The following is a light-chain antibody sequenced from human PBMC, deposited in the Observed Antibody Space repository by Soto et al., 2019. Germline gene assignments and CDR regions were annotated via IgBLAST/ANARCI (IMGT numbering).Light chain of an antibody. V-gene: IGKV1-39*01. CDR3: QQNYNLPPWT. Sequence: DIQMTQSPPSLSASVGDTITITCRASRSISTYLDWYQVTPGKAPKVLIYAASTLQDGVPSRFSGSGSGTDFTLTINSLQPEDFATYYCQQNYNLPPWTFGQGTKVEIK. CDR2: AAS. J-gene: IGKJ1*01. CDR1: RSISTY.